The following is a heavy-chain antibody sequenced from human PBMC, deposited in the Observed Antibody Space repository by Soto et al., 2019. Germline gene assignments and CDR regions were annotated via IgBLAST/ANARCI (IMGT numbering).Heavy chain of an antibody. J-gene: IGHJ4*02. CDR1: GGSISSSDYW. D-gene: IGHD6-13*01. CDR2: IYYTGST. CDR3: ARQIGRGSWSLDH. V-gene: IGHV4-39*01. Sequence: QLQLQESGPGLVKPAETLSLTCSVPGGSISSSDYWWGWIRQPPGKGLEWIGSIYYTGSTYYNPSLKSRVEISVDTSKNQFSLRLSSVTAADTAVYYCARQIGRGSWSLDHWGQGTLVTVSS.